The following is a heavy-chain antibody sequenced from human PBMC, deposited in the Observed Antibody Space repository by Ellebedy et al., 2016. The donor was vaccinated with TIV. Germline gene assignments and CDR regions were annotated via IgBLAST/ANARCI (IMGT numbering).Heavy chain of an antibody. D-gene: IGHD2-21*01. CDR2: LYPDATT. CDR1: GIIVSDYF. V-gene: IGHV3-66*01. CDR3: ARDPGGGGDFGDNWFDP. J-gene: IGHJ5*02. Sequence: GESLKISCEASGIIVSDYFMNWVRQAPGKGLEWVSVLYPDATTNYTDSVNGRFIVSRDSSKNTLYLQMNSRTAEDTAVYYCARDPGGGGDFGDNWFDPWGQGTLVTVSS.